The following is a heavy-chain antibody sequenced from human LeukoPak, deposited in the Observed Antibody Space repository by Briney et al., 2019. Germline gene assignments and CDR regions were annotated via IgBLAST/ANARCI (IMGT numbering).Heavy chain of an antibody. V-gene: IGHV4-30-4*01. CDR2: IYYSGST. CDR3: GRGNMIVVVN. J-gene: IGHJ1*01. Sequence: SETLSLTCTVSGGSISSGDYYWSWIRQPPGKGLEWIGYIYYSGSTYYNPSLKSRVTISVDTSKNQFSLKLSSVTAADTAVYYCGRGNMIVVVNWGQGTLVTVSS. D-gene: IGHD3-22*01. CDR1: GGSISSGDYY.